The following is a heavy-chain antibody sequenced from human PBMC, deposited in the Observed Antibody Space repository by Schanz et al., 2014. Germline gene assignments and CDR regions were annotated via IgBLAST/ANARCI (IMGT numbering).Heavy chain of an antibody. CDR1: GFTFRSYG. J-gene: IGHJ6*02. Sequence: QVVLMESGGGVVRPGRSVRLSCVASGFTFRSYGMHWVRQAPGKGLEWVAHISFDGGKTYYADSVKGRFTISRDNTKNTLYLQMNSLRPDDTAVYYCAKALKPYIASRNGLDVWGHGTTVTVSS. V-gene: IGHV3-30*04. CDR2: ISFDGGKT. CDR3: AKALKPYIASRNGLDV. D-gene: IGHD3-16*01.